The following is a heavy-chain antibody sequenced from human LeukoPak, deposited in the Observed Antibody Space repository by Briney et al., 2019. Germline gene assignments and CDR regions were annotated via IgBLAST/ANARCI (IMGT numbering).Heavy chain of an antibody. Sequence: PGGSLRLSCAASGFTVSSNYMSWVRQAPGKGLEWVSVIYSGGSTYYADSVKGRFTISRDNSKNTLYLQMNSLRAEDTAVYYCARPRGYSYGPYYFDYWGQGTLVTVSS. J-gene: IGHJ4*02. CDR2: IYSGGST. D-gene: IGHD5-18*01. V-gene: IGHV3-66*04. CDR1: GFTVSSNY. CDR3: ARPRGYSYGPYYFDY.